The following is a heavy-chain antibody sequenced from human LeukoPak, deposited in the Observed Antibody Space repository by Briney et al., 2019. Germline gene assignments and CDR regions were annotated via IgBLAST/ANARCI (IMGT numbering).Heavy chain of an antibody. Sequence: GGSLRLSCAASGFTVSSNYMSWVRQVPGKGLEWVSVIYSGGSTYYADSVKGRFTISRDNSKNTLYLQMNSLRAEDTAVYYCARDLAVAGKGYFDYWGQGTLVTVSS. J-gene: IGHJ4*02. CDR1: GFTVSSNY. CDR3: ARDLAVAGKGYFDY. CDR2: IYSGGST. D-gene: IGHD6-19*01. V-gene: IGHV3-53*01.